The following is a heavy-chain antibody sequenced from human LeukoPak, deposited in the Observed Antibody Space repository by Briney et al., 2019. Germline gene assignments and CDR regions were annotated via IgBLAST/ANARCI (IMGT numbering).Heavy chain of an antibody. CDR2: INNSGDDK. J-gene: IGHJ4*02. Sequence: PGGSLRLSYAASGYTFSCCSMNWVRQAPGKGLEWLSSINNSGDDKYHADSVQGRFTISRDNAKNSLYLQMNSLRAEDTAVYYCARELDRIQDLDSWGQGTQVTVSS. CDR3: ARELDRIQDLDS. V-gene: IGHV3-21*01. D-gene: IGHD1-1*01. CDR1: GYTFSCCS.